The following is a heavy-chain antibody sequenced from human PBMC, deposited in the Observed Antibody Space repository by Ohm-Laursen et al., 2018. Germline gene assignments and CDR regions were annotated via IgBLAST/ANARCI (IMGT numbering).Heavy chain of an antibody. J-gene: IGHJ6*02. D-gene: IGHD6-6*01. CDR3: ARQISIAARTYYYYCMDV. Sequence: TLSLTCTVSGGSISSGAYCWSWIRQHPGKGLEWIGNIYHRWSTYYNPSLKSRVTISINTSKNQYSLKLSSVTAADTAVYYCARQISIAARTYYYYCMDVWGQGTTVTVSS. CDR2: IYHRWST. V-gene: IGHV4-31*03. CDR1: GGSISSGAYC.